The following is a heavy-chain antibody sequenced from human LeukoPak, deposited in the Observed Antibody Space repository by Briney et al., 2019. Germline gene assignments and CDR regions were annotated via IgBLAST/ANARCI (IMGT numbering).Heavy chain of an antibody. V-gene: IGHV4-34*01. J-gene: IGHJ4*02. CDR3: ARGQHRSLFY. CDR1: GGSFSGYY. Sequence: SETLSLTCAVYGGSFSGYYWGWIRQPPGKGLEWIGEINHSGSTNYNPSLKSRVTISVDTSKNQFSLKLSSVTAADTAVYYCARGQHRSLFYWGQGTLVTVSS. D-gene: IGHD3-16*02. CDR2: INHSGST.